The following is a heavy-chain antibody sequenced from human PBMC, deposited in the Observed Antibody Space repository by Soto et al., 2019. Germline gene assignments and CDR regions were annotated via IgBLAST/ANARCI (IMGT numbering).Heavy chain of an antibody. CDR3: ARHDGANWFDS. V-gene: IGHV5-10-1*01. CDR1: GHSFPSYW. CDR2: IDPSDSYT. J-gene: IGHJ5*01. Sequence: GESLKISCKAPGHSFPSYWISGVRQMTGKGLEWMGRIDPSDSYTNYSPTFQSHVTTSADKSISTAFLHWSSLKDSDTDMYFCARHDGANWFDSWGQGTLVTVSS. D-gene: IGHD2-8*01.